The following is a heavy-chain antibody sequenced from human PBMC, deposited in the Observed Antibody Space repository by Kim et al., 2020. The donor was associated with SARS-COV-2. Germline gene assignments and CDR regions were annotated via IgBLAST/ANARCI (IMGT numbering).Heavy chain of an antibody. CDR3: ARVELRYRRMDV. D-gene: IGHD2-8*01. J-gene: IGHJ6*02. Sequence: YNPSLKSRVTISVDTSKNQFSLKLSSVTAADTAVYYCARVELRYRRMDVWGQGTTVTVSS. V-gene: IGHV4-39*07.